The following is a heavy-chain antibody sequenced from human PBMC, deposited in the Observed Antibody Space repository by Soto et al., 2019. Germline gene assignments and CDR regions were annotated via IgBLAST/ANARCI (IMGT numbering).Heavy chain of an antibody. CDR3: ARSYTMDV. V-gene: IGHV5-51*01. D-gene: IGHD4-4*01. Sequence: HGESLKISCKGSGYSFTNYWIGWVRQMPGKGLEWMGIIDPGDSDTRYSPSFQGQVTMSVDKSINTAYLQWSSLKASDTAMYYCARSYTMDVWGQGTTVTVSS. CDR1: GYSFTNYW. CDR2: IDPGDSDT. J-gene: IGHJ6*02.